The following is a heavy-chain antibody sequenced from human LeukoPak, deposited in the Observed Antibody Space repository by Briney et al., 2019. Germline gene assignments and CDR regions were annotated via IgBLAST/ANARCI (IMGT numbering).Heavy chain of an antibody. CDR1: GGSISSSSYY. CDR2: IYYSGST. J-gene: IGHJ4*02. V-gene: IGHV4-39*01. Sequence: SETLSLTFTVSGGSISSSSYYWGWIRQPPGKGLEWFGSIYYSGSTYYNPSLKSRVTISVDTSKNQFSLKLSSVTAADTAVYYCATLLGGFYYDSSGYLVDYWGQGTLVTVSS. CDR3: ATLLGGFYYDSSGYLVDY. D-gene: IGHD3-22*01.